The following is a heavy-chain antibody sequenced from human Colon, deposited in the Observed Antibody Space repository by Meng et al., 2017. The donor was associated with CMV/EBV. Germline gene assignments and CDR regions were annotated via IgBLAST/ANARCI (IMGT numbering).Heavy chain of an antibody. CDR3: ARVGAIVQGYYYGMDV. J-gene: IGHJ6*02. Sequence: GESLKISCTSSGFTFGDYAMTWVRQAPGKGLEWVSFIRSKAYGGTTDYAASVKGRFTISRDDSKSIAYLQMNGLKTEDTAVYYCARVGAIVQGYYYGMDVWGQGTTVIVSS. CDR2: IRSKAYGGTT. D-gene: IGHD3-16*02. V-gene: IGHV3-49*04. CDR1: GFTFGDYA.